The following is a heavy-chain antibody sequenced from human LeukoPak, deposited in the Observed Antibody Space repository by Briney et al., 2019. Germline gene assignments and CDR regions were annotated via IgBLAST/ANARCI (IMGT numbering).Heavy chain of an antibody. V-gene: IGHV4-30-2*01. CDR3: ARGFRGYSYGYPPDY. CDR1: GGSISSGGYS. Sequence: PSQTLSLTCAVSGGSISSGGYSWSWIRQPPGKGLEWIGYIYHSGSTYYNPSLKSRVTISVDRSKNQFSLKLSSVTAADTAVYYCARGFRGYSYGYPPDYWGQGTLVTVSS. D-gene: IGHD5-18*01. CDR2: IYHSGST. J-gene: IGHJ4*02.